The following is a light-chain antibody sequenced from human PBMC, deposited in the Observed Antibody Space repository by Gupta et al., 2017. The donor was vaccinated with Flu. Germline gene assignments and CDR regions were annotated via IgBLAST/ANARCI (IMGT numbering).Light chain of an antibody. CDR2: YDD. Sequence: QSVLTQPPSVSDAPRQRVTISCSGSSSNIGNNAVNWYQQLPGKAPKLLIYYDDLLPSGVSDRFSGSKSGTSASLAISGLQSEDEADYYCAAWDDSLNFYVFGTGTKVTVL. CDR1: SSNIGNNA. J-gene: IGLJ1*01. V-gene: IGLV1-36*01. CDR3: AAWDDSLNFYV.